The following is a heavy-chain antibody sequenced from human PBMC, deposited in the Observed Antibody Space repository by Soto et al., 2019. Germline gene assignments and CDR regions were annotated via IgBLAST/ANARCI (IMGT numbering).Heavy chain of an antibody. D-gene: IGHD6-6*01. CDR1: GGTFSSYA. CDR3: ARGFSSSLGYYYGMDV. CDR2: IIPIFGTA. J-gene: IGHJ6*02. V-gene: IGHV1-69*13. Sequence: ASVKVSCKASGGTFSSYAISWVRQAPGQGLEWMGGIIPIFGTANYAQKFQGRVTITADESTSTAYMELSSLRSEDTAVYYCARGFSSSLGYYYGMDVWGQGTTVTVSS.